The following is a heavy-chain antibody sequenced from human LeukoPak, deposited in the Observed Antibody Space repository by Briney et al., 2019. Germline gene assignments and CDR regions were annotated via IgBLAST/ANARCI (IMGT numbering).Heavy chain of an antibody. J-gene: IGHJ3*02. CDR2: INPADSET. CDR1: GYSFSNDW. Sequence: PGESLKISCKGSGYSFSNDWIGWVHQLPGKGLEWMGVINPADSETRYSPSFQGPVTISADKSMNTAYLQWTTVQASDTAMYYCARQRCVSGRCYHTNVFDIWGQGTMVTISS. D-gene: IGHD2-15*01. CDR3: ARQRCVSGRCYHTNVFDI. V-gene: IGHV5-51*07.